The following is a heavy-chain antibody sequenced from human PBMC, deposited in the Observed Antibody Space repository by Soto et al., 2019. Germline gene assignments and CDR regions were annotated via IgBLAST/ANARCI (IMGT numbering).Heavy chain of an antibody. V-gene: IGHV3-30*18. D-gene: IGHD3-16*01. CDR1: GFTFSSYG. Sequence: QVQLVESGGGVVQPGRSLRLSCAASGFTFSSYGMHWVRQAPGKGLEWVAVISYDGSNKYYADSVKGRFTISRDNSKNTLYLQMNSLRAEDTVVYYCAKDWGFGAFDIWGQGTMVTVSS. CDR3: AKDWGFGAFDI. CDR2: ISYDGSNK. J-gene: IGHJ3*02.